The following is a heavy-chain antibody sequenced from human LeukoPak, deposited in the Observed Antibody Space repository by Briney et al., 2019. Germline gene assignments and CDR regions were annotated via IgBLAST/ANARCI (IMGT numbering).Heavy chain of an antibody. CDR1: GFSFSSYG. Sequence: GGSLRLSCAASGFSFSSYGMHWVRQAPGKGLEWVAFIRYDGGDKYYADSVRGRLTMSRDNSKETLYLQINSLRAEDTAVYYCAKKGCSGGGCPVGAPFDYWGQGTLVTVSS. CDR3: AKKGCSGGGCPVGAPFDY. CDR2: IRYDGGDK. J-gene: IGHJ4*02. V-gene: IGHV3-30*02. D-gene: IGHD2-15*01.